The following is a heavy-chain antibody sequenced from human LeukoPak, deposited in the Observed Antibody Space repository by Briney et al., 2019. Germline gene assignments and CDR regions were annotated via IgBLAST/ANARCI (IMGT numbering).Heavy chain of an antibody. CDR1: GGSISSGGYS. CDR2: IYHNGNT. J-gene: IGHJ4*02. D-gene: IGHD5-18*01. Sequence: SQTLSLTCAVSGGSISSGGYSWSWIRQPPGKGLEWIGYIYHNGNTYYSPSLKSRVTISVGRSKNQLSLKLSSVTAADMAMYYCASGGYSYGFDYWGQGTLVTVSS. V-gene: IGHV4-30-2*01. CDR3: ASGGYSYGFDY.